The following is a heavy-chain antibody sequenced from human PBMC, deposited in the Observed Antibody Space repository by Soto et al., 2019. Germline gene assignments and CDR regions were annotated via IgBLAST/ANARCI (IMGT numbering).Heavy chain of an antibody. J-gene: IGHJ4*02. D-gene: IGHD3-10*01. V-gene: IGHV3-74*03. Sequence: GGPLRLSCAASGFTFSSYWMHWVRQATGKGLVWISRISDDGSSTKDAASVRGRFTISRDNANYTLYLEISSLRAGDTGVYYCARGHRSVFDNWGQGTLVPVSS. CDR1: GFTFSSYW. CDR2: ISDDGSST. CDR3: ARGHRSVFDN.